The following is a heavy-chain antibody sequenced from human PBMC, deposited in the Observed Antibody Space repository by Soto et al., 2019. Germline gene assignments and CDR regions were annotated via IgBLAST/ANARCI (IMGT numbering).Heavy chain of an antibody. CDR1: GYSFTSYW. Sequence: GESLKISCKGSGYSFTSYWISWVRQMPGKGLERMGRIDPSDSYPNYSPPFQGHVTISADKSVSTAYLQWSSLKASDTAIYYCARHSGCSGGSCYSVYYFGMDVWGQGTTVTVSS. V-gene: IGHV5-10-1*01. CDR2: IDPSDSYP. J-gene: IGHJ6*02. D-gene: IGHD2-15*01. CDR3: ARHSGCSGGSCYSVYYFGMDV.